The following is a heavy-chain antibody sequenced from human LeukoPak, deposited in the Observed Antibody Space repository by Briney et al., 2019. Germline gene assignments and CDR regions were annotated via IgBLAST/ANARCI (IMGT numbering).Heavy chain of an antibody. CDR1: NGSINSGNYY. J-gene: IGHJ4*02. D-gene: IGHD2-15*01. V-gene: IGHV4-39*07. Sequence: PSETLSLTCTVSNGSINSGNYYWGWIRQPPGKGLEWIGSVYYNGRIYYNPSLKRRITISLDTSKNQFSLNLSSVTAADTAVYYCARDKTFEVVNYFNYWGQGILVTVSS. CDR3: ARDKTFEVVNYFNY. CDR2: VYYNGRI.